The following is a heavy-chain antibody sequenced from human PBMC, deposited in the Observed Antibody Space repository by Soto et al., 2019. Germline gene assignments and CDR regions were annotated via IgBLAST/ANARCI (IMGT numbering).Heavy chain of an antibody. CDR3: ARGPTSSRVDY. V-gene: IGHV1-18*01. CDR2: INPYNGNT. J-gene: IGHJ4*02. D-gene: IGHD2-2*01. Sequence: QVQRVQSGAEVKKPGASVKVSCKASGYTFTRHGINWVRQAPGQGLEWLGLINPYNGNTKYPQKVQGRVTMTTDTSTSTAYMDLRSLRSDDTAVYYCARGPTSSRVDYWGQGTLVTVSS. CDR1: GYTFTRHG.